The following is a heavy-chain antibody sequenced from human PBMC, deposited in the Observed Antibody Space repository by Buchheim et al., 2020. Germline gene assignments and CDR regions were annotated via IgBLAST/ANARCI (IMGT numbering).Heavy chain of an antibody. CDR3: ASSKRRSGYHFDY. V-gene: IGHV1-69*02. J-gene: IGHJ4*02. CDR1: GGTFSSYT. CDR2: IIPILGIA. Sequence: QVQLVQSGAEVKKPGSSVKVSCKASGGTFSSYTISWVRQAPGQGLEWMGRIIPILGIANYAQKFQGRVTITADKSTSTAYMELRSRRSEDTAVYYCASSKRRSGYHFDYWGQGTL. D-gene: IGHD3-22*01.